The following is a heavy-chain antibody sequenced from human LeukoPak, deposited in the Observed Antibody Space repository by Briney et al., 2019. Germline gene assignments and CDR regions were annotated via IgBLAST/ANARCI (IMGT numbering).Heavy chain of an antibody. D-gene: IGHD6-6*01. CDR1: GFTFSSYS. CDR2: ISSSGSYI. Sequence: GGSLRLSCAASGFTFSSYSMNWVRQAPGKGLEWVSSISSSGSYIYYADSVKGRFTISRDNAKNSLYLQMNSLRAEDTAVYYCARAGGSSSYLDAFDIWGQGTMVTVSS. J-gene: IGHJ3*02. CDR3: ARAGGSSSYLDAFDI. V-gene: IGHV3-21*01.